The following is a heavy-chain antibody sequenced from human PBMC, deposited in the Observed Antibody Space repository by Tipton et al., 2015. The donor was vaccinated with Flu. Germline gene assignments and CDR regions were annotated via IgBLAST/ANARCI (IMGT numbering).Heavy chain of an antibody. D-gene: IGHD3-3*01. V-gene: IGHV4-4*07. CDR1: GGSISSYY. Sequence: LRLSCTVSGGSISSYYWSWIRQPAGKGLEWIGRIYTSGSTNYNPSLKSRVTMSVDTSKNQFSLKLSSVTAADTAVYYCARDRLLDDFWSGYQNYYYYYGMDVWGQGTTVTVSS. CDR3: ARDRLLDDFWSGYQNYYYYYGMDV. CDR2: IYTSGST. J-gene: IGHJ6*02.